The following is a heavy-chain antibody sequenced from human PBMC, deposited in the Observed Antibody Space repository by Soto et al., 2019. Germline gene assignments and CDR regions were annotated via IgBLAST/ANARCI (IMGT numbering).Heavy chain of an antibody. D-gene: IGHD6-19*01. Sequence: SETLSLTCTVSGGSISSSSYYWGWIRQPPGKGLEWIGSIYHSGSTYYNPSLKSRVTISVDTSKNQFSLKLSSVTAADTAVYYCARHTRGEVAGPGADAFDIWGQGTMVTVSS. CDR1: GGSISSSSYY. V-gene: IGHV4-39*01. CDR2: IYHSGST. CDR3: ARHTRGEVAGPGADAFDI. J-gene: IGHJ3*02.